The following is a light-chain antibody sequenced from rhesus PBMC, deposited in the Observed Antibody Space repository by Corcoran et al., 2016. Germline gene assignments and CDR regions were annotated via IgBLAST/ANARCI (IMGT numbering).Light chain of an antibody. J-gene: IGKJ4*01. CDR2: AAS. CDR1: QNIYSN. Sequence: DIQMTQSPSALSASVGDRVTISCRASQNIYSNLAWYQPKPGKAPKLLIYAASSLQTGIPSRFSGSGSGTDFTLTISSLQPEDSAAYYCQHYYDNPLTFGGGTKVELK. V-gene: IGKV1S12*01. CDR3: QHYYDNPLT.